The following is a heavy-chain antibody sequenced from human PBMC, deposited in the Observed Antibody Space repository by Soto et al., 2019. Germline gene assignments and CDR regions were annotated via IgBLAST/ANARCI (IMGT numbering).Heavy chain of an antibody. Sequence: VKVSCKASGYTFTSYGISWVRQAPGQGLEWMGWISAYNGNTNYAQKLQGRVTMTTDTSTSTAYMELRSLRSDDTAVYYCARDYYYDSSGSKYNWFDPWGQGTLVTVSS. CDR3: ARDYYYDSSGSKYNWFDP. CDR2: ISAYNGNT. V-gene: IGHV1-18*04. J-gene: IGHJ5*02. D-gene: IGHD3-22*01. CDR1: GYTFTSYG.